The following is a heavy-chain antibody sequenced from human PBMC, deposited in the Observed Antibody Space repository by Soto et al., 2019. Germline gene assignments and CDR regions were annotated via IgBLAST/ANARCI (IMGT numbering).Heavy chain of an antibody. V-gene: IGHV4-39*01. Sequence: ASETLSLTCAVSGASISCSYYYWAWLRQSPGKVPEWIGSVFYSGFTSYNPSLESRVSVSVDTSKSQFSLKLSAVTAEDTAVYYCATSQKGYNWNYFDHWGQGALVTVSS. J-gene: IGHJ4*02. D-gene: IGHD1-20*01. CDR1: GASISCSYYY. CDR3: ATSQKGYNWNYFDH. CDR2: VFYSGFT.